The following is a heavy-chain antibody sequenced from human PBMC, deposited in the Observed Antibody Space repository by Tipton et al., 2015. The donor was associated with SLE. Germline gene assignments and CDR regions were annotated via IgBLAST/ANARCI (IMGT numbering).Heavy chain of an antibody. J-gene: IGHJ4*02. CDR2: ISYRGST. D-gene: IGHD1-26*01. Sequence: GLVKPSETLSLTCTVSGGSINSHFWSWIRQPPGKGLEWIGYISYRGSTYYNPSLKSRVTISADTSKNQFSLSLTSVTAADTAVYYCARGGGSYYDYWGQGTLVTVSS. CDR1: GGSINSHF. V-gene: IGHV4-59*08. CDR3: ARGGGSYYDY.